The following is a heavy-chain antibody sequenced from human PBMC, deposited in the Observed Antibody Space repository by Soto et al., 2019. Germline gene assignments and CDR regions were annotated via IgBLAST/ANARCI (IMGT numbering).Heavy chain of an antibody. CDR2: ISAYNGNT. CDR1: GYTFTSYG. CDR3: ARVLGWYSSGWYWFDP. Sequence: GASVKVSCKASGYTFTSYGISWVRRAPGQGLEWMGWISAYNGNTNYAQKLQGRVTMTTDTSTSTAYMELRSLRSDDTAVYYCARVLGWYSSGWYWFDPWGQGTLVTVSS. D-gene: IGHD6-19*01. J-gene: IGHJ5*02. V-gene: IGHV1-18*04.